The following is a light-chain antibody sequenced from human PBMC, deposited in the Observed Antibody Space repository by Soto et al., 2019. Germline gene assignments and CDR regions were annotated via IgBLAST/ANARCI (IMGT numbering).Light chain of an antibody. CDR2: GAS. Sequence: EIGMKQSLATLSVTTGERATLSCRASQSVSSNLAWYQQKPGQAPRLLIYGASTRATGIPARFSGSGSGTEFTLTISSLQSEDFAVYYCQQYDNWPWTFGQRT. V-gene: IGKV3-15*01. J-gene: IGKJ1*01. CDR3: QQYDNWPWT. CDR1: QSVSSN.